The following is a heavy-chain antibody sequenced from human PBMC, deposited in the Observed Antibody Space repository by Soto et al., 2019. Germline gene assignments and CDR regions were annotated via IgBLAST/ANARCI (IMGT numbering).Heavy chain of an antibody. J-gene: IGHJ3*02. D-gene: IGHD2-15*01. CDR3: AKDRYCSGGSCYSEWAFDI. CDR2: ISGSGGST. Sequence: EVQLLESGGGLVQPGGYLRLSCAASGFTFSNYAMSWVRQAPGKGLEWVSAISGSGGSTYYADSVKGRFTISRDNSKNTLFLQMNSLRAEDTAVYYCAKDRYCSGGSCYSEWAFDIWGQGTMVTVSS. V-gene: IGHV3-23*01. CDR1: GFTFSNYA.